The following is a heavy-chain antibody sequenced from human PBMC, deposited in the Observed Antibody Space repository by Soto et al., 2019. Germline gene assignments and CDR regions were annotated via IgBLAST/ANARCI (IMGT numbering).Heavy chain of an antibody. CDR3: ARDPSEGRVGNWFES. J-gene: IGHJ5*01. CDR1: GFTFSRYG. CDR2: ISSSTSYV. Sequence: EVQLVESGGGLVKPGGSLRLSCAASGFTFSRYGMNWLRQAPGTGLEWVASISSSTSYVYYADSVKGRFSTSRDNAKNILYLEMYDLRTEDTAVYYCARDPSEGRVGNWFESWGQGTLVTVSS. V-gene: IGHV3-21*06. D-gene: IGHD2-2*01.